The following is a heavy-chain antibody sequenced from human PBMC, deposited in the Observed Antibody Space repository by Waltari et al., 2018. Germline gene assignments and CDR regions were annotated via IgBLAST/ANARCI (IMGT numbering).Heavy chain of an antibody. V-gene: IGHV4-39*07. Sequence: QLQLQESGPGLVKPSETLSLTCTVSGGSISSSSYSWGWIRQPPGKGLEWIGSIYYSGSTYYNPSLKSRVTISVDTSKNQFSLKLSSVTAADTAVYYCASRIAVAGTGGAFDIWGQGTMVTVSS. CDR1: GGSISSSSYS. D-gene: IGHD6-19*01. J-gene: IGHJ3*02. CDR2: IYYSGST. CDR3: ASRIAVAGTGGAFDI.